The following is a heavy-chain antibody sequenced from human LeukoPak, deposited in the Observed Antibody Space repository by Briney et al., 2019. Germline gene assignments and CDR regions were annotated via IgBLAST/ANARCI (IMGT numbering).Heavy chain of an antibody. CDR2: INPNSGGT. CDR1: GYTLTGYY. J-gene: IGHJ5*02. CDR3: ARVGSYCSGGSCNGYNWFDP. Sequence: ASVKVSCKASGYTLTGYYMHWVRQAPGQGLEWMGWINPNSGGTNYAQKFQGRVTMTRDTSISTAYMELSRLRSDDTAVYYCARVGSYCSGGSCNGYNWFDPWGQGTLVTVSS. D-gene: IGHD2-15*01. V-gene: IGHV1-2*02.